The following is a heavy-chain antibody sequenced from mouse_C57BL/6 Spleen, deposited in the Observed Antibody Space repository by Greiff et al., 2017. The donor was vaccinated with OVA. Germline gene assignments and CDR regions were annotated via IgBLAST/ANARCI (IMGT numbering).Heavy chain of an antibody. J-gene: IGHJ2*01. CDR1: GYSFTGYF. V-gene: IGHV1-20*01. CDR2: INPYNGDT. CDR3: ARYPFDY. Sequence: VQLQQSGPELVKPGDSVKISCKASGYSFTGYFMNWVMQSPGKGLEWIGRINPYNGDTFSNQKFKGKATLTVDKSSSTAHMELRSLTSEDSAVYYCARYPFDYWGQGTTLTVSS.